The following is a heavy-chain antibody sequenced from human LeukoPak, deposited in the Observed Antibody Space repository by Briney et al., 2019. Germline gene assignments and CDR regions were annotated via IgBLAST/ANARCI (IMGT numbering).Heavy chain of an antibody. CDR1: GGSISGFC. V-gene: IGHV4-59*01. Sequence: PSETLSLTCTVSGGSISGFCWSWIRQPPGKGLEWIGYVHYSGSTTYNPSLKSRVTISLDTSENQFSLNLNSVTAADTAVYYCARRNKGPAGVWGQGTTVTVSS. CDR2: VHYSGST. CDR3: ARRNKGPAGV. J-gene: IGHJ6*02. D-gene: IGHD1-14*01.